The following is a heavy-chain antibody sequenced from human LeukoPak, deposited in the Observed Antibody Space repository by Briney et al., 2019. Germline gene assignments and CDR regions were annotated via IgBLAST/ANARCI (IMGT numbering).Heavy chain of an antibody. CDR2: IKEDGSKT. Sequence: PGGSLRLSCAASSFTLSSYWMTWVRQAPGKGLEWVANIKEDGSKTFYVDSVKGRFTISRDNAKNSLYLQMNSLRAEDTAVYYCAKADNYYDSTYLAYWGQGTLVTVSS. CDR3: AKADNYYDSTYLAY. V-gene: IGHV3-7*03. D-gene: IGHD3-22*01. J-gene: IGHJ4*02. CDR1: SFTLSSYW.